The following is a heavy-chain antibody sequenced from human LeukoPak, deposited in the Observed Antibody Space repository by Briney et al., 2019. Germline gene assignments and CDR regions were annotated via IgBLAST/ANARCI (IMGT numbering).Heavy chain of an antibody. Sequence: GGSLRLSCAASGFTFSSYSMNWVRQAPGKGLEWVGRIKSKTDGGTTDYAAPVKGRFTISRDDSKNTLYLQMNSLKTEDTAVYYCTTDIVVVPAAPDYWGQGTLVTVSS. CDR2: IKSKTDGGTT. J-gene: IGHJ4*02. D-gene: IGHD2-2*01. V-gene: IGHV3-15*01. CDR3: TTDIVVVPAAPDY. CDR1: GFTFSSYS.